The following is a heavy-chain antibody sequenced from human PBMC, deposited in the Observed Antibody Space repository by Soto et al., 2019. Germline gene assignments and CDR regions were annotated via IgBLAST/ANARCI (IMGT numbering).Heavy chain of an antibody. V-gene: IGHV3-15*01. J-gene: IGHJ2*01. CDR2: IKSKTDGGTT. Sequence: GGSLRLSCAASGFTFSNAWMSWVRQAPGKGLEWVGRIKSKTDGGTTDYAAPVKGRFTISRDDSKNTLYLQMNSLKTEDTAVYYCTTLRLGGDDWYFDLWGRGTLVTVSS. CDR1: GFTFSNAW. D-gene: IGHD7-27*01. CDR3: TTLRLGGDDWYFDL.